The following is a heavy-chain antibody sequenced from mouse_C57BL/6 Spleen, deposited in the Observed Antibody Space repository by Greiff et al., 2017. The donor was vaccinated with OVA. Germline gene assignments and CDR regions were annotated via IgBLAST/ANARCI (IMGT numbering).Heavy chain of an antibody. J-gene: IGHJ1*03. Sequence: EVQVVESGGDLVKPGGSLKLSCAASGFTFSSYGMSWVRQTPDKRLEWVATISSGGSYTYYPDSVKGRFTISRDNAKNTLYLQMSSLKSEDTAMYYCARQTNWYFDVWGTGTTVTVSS. CDR2: ISSGGSYT. CDR3: ARQTNWYFDV. CDR1: GFTFSSYG. V-gene: IGHV5-6*01.